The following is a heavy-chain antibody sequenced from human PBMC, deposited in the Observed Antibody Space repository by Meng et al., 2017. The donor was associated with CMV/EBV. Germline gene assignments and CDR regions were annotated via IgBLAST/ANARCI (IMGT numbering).Heavy chain of an antibody. CDR3: ARESGGYCSSTSCPIDY. J-gene: IGHJ4*02. D-gene: IGHD2-2*01. CDR1: GGTFSSYA. V-gene: IGHV1-69*05. Sequence: SVKVSCKASGGTFSSYAISWVRQAPGQGLEWMGGIIPIFGTANYAQKFQGRVTITTDESTSTAYTELSSLRSEDTAVYYCARESGGYCSSTSCPIDYWGQGTLVTVSS. CDR2: IIPIFGTA.